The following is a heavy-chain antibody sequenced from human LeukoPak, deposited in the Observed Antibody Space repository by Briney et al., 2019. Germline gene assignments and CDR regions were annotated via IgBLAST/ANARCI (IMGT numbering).Heavy chain of an antibody. CDR2: IYYSGST. D-gene: IGHD3-22*01. V-gene: IGHV4-30-4*08. Sequence: LRLSCAASGFTFSSYAMSWIRQPPGKGLEWIGYIYYSGSTYYNPSLKSRVTISVDTSKNQFSLKLSSVTAADTAVYYCARILRPYYYDSSGSGGNYWGQGTLVTVSS. CDR1: GFTFSSYA. CDR3: ARILRPYYYDSSGSGGNY. J-gene: IGHJ4*02.